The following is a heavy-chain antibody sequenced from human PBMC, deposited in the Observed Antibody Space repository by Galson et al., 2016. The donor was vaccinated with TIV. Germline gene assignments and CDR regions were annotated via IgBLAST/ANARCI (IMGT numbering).Heavy chain of an antibody. CDR1: GFIFNDHV. CDR3: AKGPYNYYYMDV. V-gene: IGHV3-30-3*01. Sequence: SLRLSCAASGFIFNDHVMHWVRQAPGKGLVWVALVSYEGSKQLYAGSVQGRFTISRDNSKNMVFLQMNSLRPEDTAVYYCAKGPYNYYYMDVWGKGTLATVSS. CDR2: VSYEGSKQ. J-gene: IGHJ6*03.